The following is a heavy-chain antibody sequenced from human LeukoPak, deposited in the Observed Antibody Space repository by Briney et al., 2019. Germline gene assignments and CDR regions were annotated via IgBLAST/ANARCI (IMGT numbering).Heavy chain of an antibody. D-gene: IGHD3-10*01. V-gene: IGHV3-21*01. CDR3: ASIKTWFGEFDY. CDR1: GFTFSSYS. J-gene: IGHJ4*02. Sequence: GGSLRLSCAASGFTFSSYSMNWVRQAPGKGLEWVSSISSSSSYIYYADSVKGRFTISRDNAKNSLYLQMNSLRAEDTAVYYRASIKTWFGEFDYWGQGTLVTVSS. CDR2: ISSSSSYI.